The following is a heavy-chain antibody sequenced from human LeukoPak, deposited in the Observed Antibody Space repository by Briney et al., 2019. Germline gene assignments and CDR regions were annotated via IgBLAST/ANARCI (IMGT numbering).Heavy chain of an antibody. CDR2: ISGSGSTI. Sequence: GGSLRLSCAASGFTFSDYYMSWIRQAPGKGLEWVSYISGSGSTIYYADSVKGRFTISRDNAKNSLYLQMNSLRAEDTAVYYCARDLLCGGDCYSAEYFQHWGQGTLVTVSS. CDR1: GFTFSDYY. D-gene: IGHD2-21*02. V-gene: IGHV3-11*01. J-gene: IGHJ1*01. CDR3: ARDLLCGGDCYSAEYFQH.